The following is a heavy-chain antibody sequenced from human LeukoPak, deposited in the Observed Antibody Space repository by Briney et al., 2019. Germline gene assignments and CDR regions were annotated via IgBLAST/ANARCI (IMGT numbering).Heavy chain of an antibody. D-gene: IGHD2-2*01. V-gene: IGHV3-23*01. CDR1: GFTFSSYA. CDR3: AKGGVVPAAMGDYYYGMDV. Sequence: GGSLRLSCAASGFTFSSYAISWVRQAPGKGLEWVSAISGSSGSTYYADSVKGRFTISRDNSKNTLYLQMNSLRAEDTAVYYCAKGGVVPAAMGDYYYGMDVWGQGTTVTVSS. J-gene: IGHJ6*02. CDR2: ISGSSGST.